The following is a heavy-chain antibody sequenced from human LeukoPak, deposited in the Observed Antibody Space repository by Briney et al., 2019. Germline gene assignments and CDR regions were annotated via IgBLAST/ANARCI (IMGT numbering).Heavy chain of an antibody. D-gene: IGHD3-3*01. CDR3: ATSPYYDFWSGYAA. Sequence: SETLSLTCTVSGGSISSYYWSWIRQPPGKGLEWIGYIYHSGSTYYNPSLKSRVTISVDRSKNQFSLKLSSVTAADTAVYYCATSPYYDFWSGYAAWGQGTLGTVSS. CDR2: IYHSGST. J-gene: IGHJ4*02. CDR1: GGSISSYY. V-gene: IGHV4-59*04.